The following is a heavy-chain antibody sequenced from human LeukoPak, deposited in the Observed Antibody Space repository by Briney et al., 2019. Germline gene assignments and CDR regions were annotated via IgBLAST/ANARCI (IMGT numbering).Heavy chain of an antibody. V-gene: IGHV4-34*01. J-gene: IGHJ4*02. CDR2: INHSGST. CDR1: GGSFSGYY. Sequence: SETLSLTCAVYGGSFSGYYWSWIRQPPGKGLEWIGEINHSGSTNYNPSLKSRVTISVDTSKNQFSLKLSSVTAADTAVYYCAKYVWGSYPTFEDYWGQGTLVTVSS. D-gene: IGHD3-16*02. CDR3: AKYVWGSYPTFEDY.